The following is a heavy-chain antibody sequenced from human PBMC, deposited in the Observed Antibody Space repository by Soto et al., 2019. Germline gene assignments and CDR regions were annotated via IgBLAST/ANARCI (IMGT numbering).Heavy chain of an antibody. CDR1: GFTFSSYA. D-gene: IGHD3-22*01. CDR3: ARDGTHYDSSGYYPYYYGMDV. Sequence: PGGSLRLSCAASGFTFSSYAMSWVRQAPGKGLEWVAFIRSKAYGGKTEYAAYVKGRFTIYKDDSKNTLYLQMNSLRAEDTAVYYCARDGTHYDSSGYYPYYYGMDVWGQGTTVTVSS. CDR2: IRSKAYGGKT. J-gene: IGHJ6*02. V-gene: IGHV3-49*04.